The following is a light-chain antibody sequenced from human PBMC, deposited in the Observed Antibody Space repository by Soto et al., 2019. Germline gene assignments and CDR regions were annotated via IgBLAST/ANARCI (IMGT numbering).Light chain of an antibody. CDR3: TSSTSGSLYV. CDR1: SNDVGGYNH. V-gene: IGLV2-14*01. J-gene: IGLJ1*01. Sequence: QSVLTQPASVSGSPGQSITIPCTGTSNDVGGYNHVSWYQQYPGKVPKLLIYNVSNRPSGVSDRFSGSKSGNTASLTISGLQAEDESDDFCTSSTSGSLYVFGSGTKVTVL. CDR2: NVS.